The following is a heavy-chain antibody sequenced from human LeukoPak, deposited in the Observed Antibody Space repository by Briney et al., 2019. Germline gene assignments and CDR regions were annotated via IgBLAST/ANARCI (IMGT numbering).Heavy chain of an antibody. CDR1: GFTFSSYG. CDR2: ISYDGSNK. D-gene: IGHD1-1*01. J-gene: IGHJ4*02. Sequence: GGSLRLSCAASGFTFSSYGMHWVRQAPGKGLEWVAVISYDGSNKYYADSVKGRFTISRDNSKNTLYLQMNSLRAEDTAVYYCAKDILWNPAGYWGQGTLVTVSS. V-gene: IGHV3-30*18. CDR3: AKDILWNPAGY.